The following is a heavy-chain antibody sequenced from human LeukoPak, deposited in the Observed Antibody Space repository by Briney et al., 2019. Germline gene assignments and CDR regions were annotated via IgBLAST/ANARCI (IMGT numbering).Heavy chain of an antibody. Sequence: KPGGSLRLSCAASGFTFSSYSMNWVRQAPGKGLEWVSSISSSSSYIYYADSVKGRFTISRDNAKNSLYLQMNSLRAEDTAVYYCARDHMIVVVPAAARYNWFDPWGQGTLVTVSS. V-gene: IGHV3-21*01. J-gene: IGHJ5*02. CDR2: ISSSSSYI. D-gene: IGHD2-2*01. CDR1: GFTFSSYS. CDR3: ARDHMIVVVPAAARYNWFDP.